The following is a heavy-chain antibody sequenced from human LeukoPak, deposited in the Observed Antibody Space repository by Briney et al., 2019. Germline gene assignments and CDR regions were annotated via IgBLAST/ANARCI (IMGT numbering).Heavy chain of an antibody. CDR1: GYTFTGYY. Sequence: ASVKVSCKASGYTFTGYYMHWVRQAPGQGLEWMGWINPDSGGTNYAQKFQGRVTMTRDTSISTAYMELSRLRSDDTAVYYCARTDYYDSSGYYCWGQGTLVTVSS. D-gene: IGHD3-22*01. V-gene: IGHV1-2*02. CDR2: INPDSGGT. J-gene: IGHJ4*02. CDR3: ARTDYYDSSGYYC.